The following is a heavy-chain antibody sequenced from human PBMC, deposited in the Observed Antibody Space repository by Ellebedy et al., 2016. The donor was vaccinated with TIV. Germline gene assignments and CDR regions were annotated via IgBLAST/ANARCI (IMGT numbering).Heavy chain of an antibody. V-gene: IGHV3-23*01. CDR3: AKGRWSGSGSYHYYYYGMDV. CDR2: ISGSGGST. D-gene: IGHD3-10*01. Sequence: GGSLRLXCAASGFTFSSYAMSWVRQAPGKGLEWVSAISGSGGSTYYADSVKGRFTISRDNSKNTLYLQMNSLRAEDTAVYYCAKGRWSGSGSYHYYYYGMDVWGQGTTVTVSS. J-gene: IGHJ6*02. CDR1: GFTFSSYA.